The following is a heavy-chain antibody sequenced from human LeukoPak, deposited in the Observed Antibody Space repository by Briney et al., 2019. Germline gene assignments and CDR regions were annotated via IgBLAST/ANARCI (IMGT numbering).Heavy chain of an antibody. J-gene: IGHJ5*02. Sequence: GESQKISCKGSGYRFTNYWIGWVRQMPGKGLEWMGIIYPGDSETIYSPSFQGQVTISADKSISTAYLQWSSLKASDSAMYYCVRRGLIAAAGTDWFDPWGQGTLVTVSS. V-gene: IGHV5-51*01. CDR3: VRRGLIAAAGTDWFDP. CDR2: IYPGDSET. D-gene: IGHD6-13*01. CDR1: GYRFTNYW.